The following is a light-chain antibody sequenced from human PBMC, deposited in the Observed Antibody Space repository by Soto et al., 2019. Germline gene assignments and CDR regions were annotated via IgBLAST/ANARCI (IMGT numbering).Light chain of an antibody. CDR3: QRSYDAQFT. V-gene: IGKV1-39*01. J-gene: IGKJ4*01. Sequence: DIQLTQSPSSLSASVGDEVTITCRASQGISHYLTWYQQKPGRAPTLLIYGVSTLQSGVPSRFSGGGSGTDFTLTISNLKLEDFANYYCQRSYDAQFTFGGGTRVEIK. CDR2: GVS. CDR1: QGISHY.